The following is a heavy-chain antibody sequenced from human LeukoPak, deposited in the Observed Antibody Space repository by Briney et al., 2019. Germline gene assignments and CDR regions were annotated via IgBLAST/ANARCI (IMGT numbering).Heavy chain of an antibody. CDR2: IYYSGST. Sequence: SETLSLPCTVSGGSISSGGYYWRWIRQHPGKGLEWIGHIYYSGSTYYNPSLKSRVTISVDTSKNQFSLKLSSVTAADTAVYYCARDPYGSIDYWGQGTLVTVSS. CDR3: ARDPYGSIDY. J-gene: IGHJ4*02. D-gene: IGHD3-10*01. CDR1: GGSISSGGYY. V-gene: IGHV4-31*03.